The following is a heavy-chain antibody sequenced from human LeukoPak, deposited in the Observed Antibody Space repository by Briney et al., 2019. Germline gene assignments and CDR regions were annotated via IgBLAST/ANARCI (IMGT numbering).Heavy chain of an antibody. V-gene: IGHV3-53*01. CDR2: IYSGGST. CDR3: ARDVEYCSGGSCYAYDY. Sequence: PGGSLRLSCAASGFTVSSNYMSWVRQAPGKGLEWVSVIYSGGSTYYADSVKGRFTISRDNSKNTLYHQMNSLRAEDTAVYYCARDVEYCSGGSCYAYDYWGQGTLVTVSS. D-gene: IGHD2-15*01. J-gene: IGHJ4*02. CDR1: GFTVSSNY.